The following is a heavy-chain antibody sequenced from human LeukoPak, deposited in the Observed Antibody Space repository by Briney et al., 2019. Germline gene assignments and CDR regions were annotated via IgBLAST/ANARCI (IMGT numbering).Heavy chain of an antibody. J-gene: IGHJ4*02. CDR2: IYYSGST. D-gene: IGHD7-27*01. CDR1: GGSISSYY. V-gene: IGHV4-59*01. CDR3: ATWGRLPWGFDY. Sequence: PSETLSLTCTVSGGSISSYYWSWIRQPPGKGLEWIGYIYYSGSTNYNPSLKSRVTISVDTSKNQFSLKLSSVTAADTAVYYCATWGRLPWGFDYWGQGTLVTVSS.